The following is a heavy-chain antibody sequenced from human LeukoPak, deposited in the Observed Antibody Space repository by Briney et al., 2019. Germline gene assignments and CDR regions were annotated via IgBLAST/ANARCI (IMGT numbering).Heavy chain of an antibody. CDR3: AGCDSSSWYYFDD. CDR2: IIPIFGTA. J-gene: IGHJ4*02. V-gene: IGHV1-69*13. CDR1: GCTFSSYA. D-gene: IGHD6-13*01. Sequence: SVKVSCKASGCTFSSYAMSWVRQAPGQGLEWMGGIIPIFGTANYAQKFQGRVTITADESTSTAYMELSSLRSEDTAVYYCAGCDSSSWYYFDDWGQGTLVTVSS.